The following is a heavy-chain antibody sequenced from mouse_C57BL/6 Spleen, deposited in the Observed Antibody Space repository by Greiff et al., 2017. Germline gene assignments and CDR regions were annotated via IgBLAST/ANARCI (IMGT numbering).Heavy chain of an antibody. CDR3: ARGGVAEAWFAY. V-gene: IGHV1-63*01. CDR2: IYPGGGYT. D-gene: IGHD1-1*02. Sequence: QVQLKESGAELVRPGTSVTMSCKASGYTFTNYWIGWAKQRPGHGLEWIGDIYPGGGYTNYNEKFKGKATLTADKSSSTAYMQFSSLTSEDSAIYYCARGGVAEAWFAYWGQGTLVTVSA. CDR1: GYTFTNYW. J-gene: IGHJ3*01.